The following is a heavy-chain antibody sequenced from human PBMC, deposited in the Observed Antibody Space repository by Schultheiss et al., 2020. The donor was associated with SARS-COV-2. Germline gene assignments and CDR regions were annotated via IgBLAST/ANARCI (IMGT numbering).Heavy chain of an antibody. J-gene: IGHJ4*02. CDR3: TRDHSGHDY. D-gene: IGHD1-26*01. V-gene: IGHV3-73*01. CDR1: GFIFSGSA. CDR2: IRSKANNYAT. Sequence: GESLKISCAASGFIFSGSAMHWVRQASGKGLEWVGRIRSKANNYATTYVASVQGRFTISRDDSKNTAYLQMNSLKAEDTAMYYCTRDHSGHDYWGQGTLVTVSS.